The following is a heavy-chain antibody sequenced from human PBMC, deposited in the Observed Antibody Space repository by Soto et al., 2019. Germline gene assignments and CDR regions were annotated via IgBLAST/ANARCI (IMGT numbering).Heavy chain of an antibody. V-gene: IGHV4-31*03. CDR1: GDSINSGDYY. J-gene: IGHJ4*02. CDR3: AKDFIEAAPGAIEGGGWDS. Sequence: PSETLSLTCTVSGDSINSGDYYWSWIRQHPGKGLEWIGYIYYSGSTYYNPSLKSRVTISADTSKRQFSLKLSSVTAADTAVYYCAKDFIEAAPGAIEGGGWDSWGQGTLVTVSS. D-gene: IGHD6-25*01. CDR2: IYYSGST.